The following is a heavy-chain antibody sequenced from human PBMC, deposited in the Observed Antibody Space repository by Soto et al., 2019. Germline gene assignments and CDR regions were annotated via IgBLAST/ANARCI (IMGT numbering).Heavy chain of an antibody. D-gene: IGHD1-20*01. V-gene: IGHV4-39*01. CDR1: GGSISSSSYY. CDR3: ARSNWNHYGMDV. CDR2: IYYSGST. Sequence: SETLSLTCTVSGGSISSSSYYWGWIRQPPGKGLEWIGSIYYSGSTYYNPSLKSRVTISVDTSKNQFSLKLSSVTAADTAVYYCARSNWNHYGMDVWGQGTTVTVSS. J-gene: IGHJ6*02.